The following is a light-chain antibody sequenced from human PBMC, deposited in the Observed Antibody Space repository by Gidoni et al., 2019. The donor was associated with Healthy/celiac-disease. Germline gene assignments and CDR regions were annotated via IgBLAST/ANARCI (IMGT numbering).Light chain of an antibody. V-gene: IGKV3-11*01. J-gene: IGKJ2*01. CDR2: DAS. CDR1: QSVSSY. CDR3: QQRSNWPT. Sequence: EIVLTQSPAPLSLSPGERATLSCRASQSVSSYLAWYQQKPGQAPRLLIYDASNRATGIPARFSGSGSGTDFTLTISSLEPEDFAVYYCQQRSNWPTFXXXTKLEIK.